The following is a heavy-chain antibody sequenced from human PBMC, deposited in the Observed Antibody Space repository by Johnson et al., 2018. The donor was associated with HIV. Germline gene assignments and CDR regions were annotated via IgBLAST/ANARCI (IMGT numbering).Heavy chain of an antibody. CDR1: GFIVRSNY. Sequence: MLLVESGGGLVQPGGSLRLSCAASGFIVRSNYMNWVRQAPGKRLEWVSVIYSGGDTYYPGSVKGRFTISRENAKNSLYLQMNRLRAGDTAVYYCARDPPADAFDIWGQGTMVTVSS. CDR2: IYSGGDT. CDR3: ARDPPADAFDI. V-gene: IGHV3-66*01. J-gene: IGHJ3*02.